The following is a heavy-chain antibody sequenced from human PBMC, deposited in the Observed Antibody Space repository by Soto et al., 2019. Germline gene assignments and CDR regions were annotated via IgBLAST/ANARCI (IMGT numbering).Heavy chain of an antibody. CDR2: IYYSGST. CDR3: ARLTRDASDI. V-gene: IGHV4-59*01. Sequence: SETLSLTCTVSGGSISSYYWSWIRQPPGKGLEWIGYIYYSGSTNYNPSLKSRVTISVDTSKNQFSLKLSSVTAADTAVYYCARLTRDASDIWGQGTMVTVSS. J-gene: IGHJ3*02. CDR1: GGSISSYY. D-gene: IGHD3-9*01.